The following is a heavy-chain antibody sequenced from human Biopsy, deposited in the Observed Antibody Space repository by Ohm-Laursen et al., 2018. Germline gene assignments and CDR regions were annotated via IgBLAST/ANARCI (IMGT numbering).Heavy chain of an antibody. CDR2: FAPENGKT. CDR1: GYAVTEFS. J-gene: IGHJ4*02. Sequence: ASVRVSCNVSGYAVTEFSMHWVRQAPGKGLEWMGGFAPENGKTIYPQKFQVRVTMTTDTSTSTVYMELSSLSSEDTAVYYCAKNYDPLYYDTSGLFDYWGQGTLVTFSS. CDR3: AKNYDPLYYDTSGLFDY. D-gene: IGHD3-22*01. V-gene: IGHV1-24*01.